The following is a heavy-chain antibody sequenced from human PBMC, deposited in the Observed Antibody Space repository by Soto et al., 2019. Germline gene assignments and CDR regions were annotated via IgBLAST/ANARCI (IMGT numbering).Heavy chain of an antibody. CDR1: GYPFTNNA. D-gene: IGHD6-13*01. J-gene: IGHJ5*02. CDR2: INAATGNT. V-gene: IGHV1-3*01. Sequence: QVYLVQSGAEVKKPGASVKVSCRASGYPFTNNALHWVRQAPGQRFEWMGWINAATGNTKYSEKFQGRVTITSDTSASTAYMEMSRLRSEDTAVYYCARWDSSTCPGGLDPWGQGTLVTVSS. CDR3: ARWDSSTCPGGLDP.